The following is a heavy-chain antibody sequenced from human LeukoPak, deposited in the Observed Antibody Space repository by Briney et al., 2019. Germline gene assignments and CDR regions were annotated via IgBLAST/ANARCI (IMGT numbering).Heavy chain of an antibody. CDR1: GFIFSNYG. D-gene: IGHD5-24*01. Sequence: GGPLRLSCAVSGFIFSNYGMLWVRQAPGKGLEWVALISCDGSNPYYADSVQGRFTISRDNSKNTLYLQMNSLRVEDTAVYFCARYNIDGYNDYWGQGTLVTVS. V-gene: IGHV3-30*03. J-gene: IGHJ4*02. CDR2: ISCDGSNP. CDR3: ARYNIDGYNDY.